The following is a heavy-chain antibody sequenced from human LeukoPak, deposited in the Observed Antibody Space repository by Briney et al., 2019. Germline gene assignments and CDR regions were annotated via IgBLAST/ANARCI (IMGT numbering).Heavy chain of an antibody. CDR1: GGSISSSSYY. D-gene: IGHD6-13*01. J-gene: IGHJ5*02. CDR2: IYYSGST. V-gene: IGHV4-39*07. CDR3: ARNFLRQQLRSGGDCFDP. Sequence: SETLSLTCTVSGGSISSSSYYWGWIRQPPGKGLEWIGSIYYSGSTYYNPSLKSRVTISVDTSKNQFSLKLSSVTAADTAVYYCARNFLRQQLRSGGDCFDPWGQGTLVTVSS.